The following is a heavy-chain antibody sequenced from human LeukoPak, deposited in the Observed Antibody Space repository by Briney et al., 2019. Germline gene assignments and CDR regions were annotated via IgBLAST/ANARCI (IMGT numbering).Heavy chain of an antibody. J-gene: IGHJ3*02. CDR3: ARADRSHESSGRDAFDI. Sequence: GGSLRLSCTASGFSFNWYWMNWVRQAPGKGLEWVANIEQDGSEKNYVDSVKGRFTMSRDNARKSVFLQMDNLRAEDTAVYHCARADRSHESSGRDAFDIWGQGTMVTVSS. CDR1: GFSFNWYW. CDR2: IEQDGSEK. D-gene: IGHD3-22*01. V-gene: IGHV3-7*01.